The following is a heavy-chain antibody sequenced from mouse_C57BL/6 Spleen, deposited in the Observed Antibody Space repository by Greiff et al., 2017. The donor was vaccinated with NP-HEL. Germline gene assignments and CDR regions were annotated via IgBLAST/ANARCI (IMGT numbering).Heavy chain of an antibody. CDR1: GFTFSDAW. V-gene: IGHV6-6*01. D-gene: IGHD1-1*01. CDR3: TRQALLYFDH. Sequence: EVKLQESGGGLVQPGGSMKLSCAASGFTFSDAWMDWVRQSPEKGLEWVAEIRNKANNHATYYAESVKGRFTISRDDSKSSVYQQMNSLRAEDTGIYYCTRQALLYFDHWRQGTTLTVSS. CDR2: IRNKANNHAT. J-gene: IGHJ2*01.